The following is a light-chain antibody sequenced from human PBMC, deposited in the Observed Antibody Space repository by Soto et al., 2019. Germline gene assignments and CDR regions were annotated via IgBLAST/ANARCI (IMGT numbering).Light chain of an antibody. J-gene: IGKJ1*01. Sequence: EIVLTQSPGTLSLSPGERATLSCRASQSVSSSFLAWYQQKPGQAPRLLIYGASSRATGIPDRFSGSGSGADFTTTISRLEPEDFAVYYCQKYSSSPPWTFGQGTKVEIK. CDR2: GAS. CDR3: QKYSSSPPWT. CDR1: QSVSSSF. V-gene: IGKV3-20*01.